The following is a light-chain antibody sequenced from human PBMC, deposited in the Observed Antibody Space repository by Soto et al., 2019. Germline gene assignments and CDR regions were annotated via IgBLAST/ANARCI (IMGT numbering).Light chain of an antibody. CDR2: NNN. J-gene: IGLJ1*01. CDR1: SSNIGAGYD. CDR3: QSYDSSLSGYV. Sequence: QSVLTQPPSVSGAPGQRVTISCTGSSSNIGAGYDVHWYQQLPGTAPKLLFYNNNNRPSGVPDRFSGSKSGTSASLAITGLQAEDEADYYCQSYDSSLSGYVFGTGTKLTVL. V-gene: IGLV1-40*01.